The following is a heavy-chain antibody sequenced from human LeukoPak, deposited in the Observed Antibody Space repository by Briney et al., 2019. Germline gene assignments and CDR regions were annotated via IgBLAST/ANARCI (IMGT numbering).Heavy chain of an antibody. D-gene: IGHD2-15*01. CDR3: AAGGVAATHNWFDP. CDR2: IYYSGST. CDR1: GGSISSYY. J-gene: IGHJ5*02. Sequence: SETLSLTCTVSGGSISSYYWSWIRQPPGKGLEWIGYIYYSGSTNYYPSLKSRVTISVDTSKNQFSLKLSSVTAADTAVYYCAAGGVAATHNWFDPWGQGTLVTVSS. V-gene: IGHV4-59*01.